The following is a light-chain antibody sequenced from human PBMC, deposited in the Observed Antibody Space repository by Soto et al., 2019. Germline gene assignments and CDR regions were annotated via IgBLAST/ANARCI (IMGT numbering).Light chain of an antibody. CDR3: QQSYSTPRWT. V-gene: IGKV1-39*01. CDR2: AAS. Sequence: DIQMPQSPSSLSASVGDRVTITCRASQSISSYLNWYQQKPGKAPKLLIYAASSLQSGVPSRFSGSGSGTDFTLTISSLQPEAFATYYCQQSYSTPRWTVGQGKKVEI. CDR1: QSISSY. J-gene: IGKJ1*01.